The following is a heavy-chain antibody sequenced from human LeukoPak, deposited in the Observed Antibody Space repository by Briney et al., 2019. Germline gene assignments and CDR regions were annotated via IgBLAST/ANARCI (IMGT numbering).Heavy chain of an antibody. D-gene: IGHD3-9*01. CDR2: INPNSGGT. J-gene: IGHJ4*02. V-gene: IGHV1-2*02. CDR1: GYTFTGYY. CDR3: ARVRAYYDILTGYAYFDY. Sequence: GASVKVSCKASGYTFTGYYMHWVRQAPGQGLEWMGWINPNSGGTNYAQKLQGRVTMTTDTSTSTAYMELRSLRSDDTAVYYCARVRAYYDILTGYAYFDYWGQGTLVTVSS.